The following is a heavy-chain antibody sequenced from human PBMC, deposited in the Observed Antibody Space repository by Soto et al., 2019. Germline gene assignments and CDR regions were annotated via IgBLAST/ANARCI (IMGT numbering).Heavy chain of an antibody. D-gene: IGHD2-21*01. CDR1: GFVVSRNY. CDR3: AGSPDCGSECNSGYRDC. Sequence: GGSLRLSCATSGFVVSRNYMHWVRQAPGKGLEWVSVMYSDGKTYYAESVKGRFTISRDNSKSTVFLHMKSLRAEDTAVYYCAGSPDCGSECNSGYRDCWGQGSLVTISS. J-gene: IGHJ4*02. CDR2: MYSDGKT. V-gene: IGHV3-53*01.